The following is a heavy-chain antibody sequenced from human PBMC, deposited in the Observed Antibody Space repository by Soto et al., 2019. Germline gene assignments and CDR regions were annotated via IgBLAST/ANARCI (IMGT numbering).Heavy chain of an antibody. V-gene: IGHV3-33*08. CDR1: GFTFSNYG. CDR3: ARDRGFRRYFDSSGFWADS. J-gene: IGHJ4*02. Sequence: GGSLRLSCAASGFTFSNYGMDWVRQAPGKGLEWVAAVVYDGSKKYYADSVKGRFTVSRDNYKNTLFLEMNALRAEDTAVYYCARDRGFRRYFDSSGFWADSWGQGTLVTVSS. D-gene: IGHD3-22*01. CDR2: VVYDGSKK.